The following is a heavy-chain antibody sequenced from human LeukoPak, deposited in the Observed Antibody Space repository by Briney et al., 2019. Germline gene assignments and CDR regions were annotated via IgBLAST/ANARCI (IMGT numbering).Heavy chain of an antibody. CDR3: ARHLTLSSGWYEDNYYFDC. CDR1: GGSISSSSYY. V-gene: IGHV4-39*01. J-gene: IGHJ4*02. D-gene: IGHD6-19*01. Sequence: SETLSLTCTVSGGSISSSSYYWGWTRQPPGKGLEWIGSIYYSGSTYYNPSLKSRVTISVDTSKNQFSLKLSSVTAADTAVYYCARHLTLSSGWYEDNYYFDCWGQGTLVTVSS. CDR2: IYYSGST.